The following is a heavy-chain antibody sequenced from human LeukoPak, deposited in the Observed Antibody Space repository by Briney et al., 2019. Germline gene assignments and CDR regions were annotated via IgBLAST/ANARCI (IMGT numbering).Heavy chain of an antibody. Sequence: PGGSLRLSCAASGFTFSSYSMNWVRQPPGRGLEWIGSLYYSGSTYNNPSLKSRVTISVDTSKNQFSLKLTSVTAADTAVYYCARGVPGSYTPRGYFDYWGQGTLVTVSS. CDR2: LYYSGST. D-gene: IGHD1-26*01. CDR1: GFTFSSYS. CDR3: ARGVPGSYTPRGYFDY. J-gene: IGHJ4*02. V-gene: IGHV4-39*07.